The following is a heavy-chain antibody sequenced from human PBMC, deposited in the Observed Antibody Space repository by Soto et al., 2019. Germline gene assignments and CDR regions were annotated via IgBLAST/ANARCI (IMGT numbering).Heavy chain of an antibody. Sequence: QVQLVESGGGVVQPGRSLRLSCAASGFIFRNYAMHWVRQVRQAPGKGLEWVAVISYDGSNQFYADSVKGRFTISRDDSKNTLYLQMNSLRADDTAVYYCARDDYSSTGRNSGFHYWGQGTLVTVSS. CDR3: ARDDYSSTGRNSGFHY. CDR2: ISYDGSNQ. J-gene: IGHJ4*02. D-gene: IGHD3-22*01. CDR1: GFIFRNYA. V-gene: IGHV3-30-3*01.